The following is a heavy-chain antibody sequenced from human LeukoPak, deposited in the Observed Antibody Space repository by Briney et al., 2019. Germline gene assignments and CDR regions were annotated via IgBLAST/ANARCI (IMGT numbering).Heavy chain of an antibody. CDR2: IGSGADL. V-gene: IGHV3-23*01. D-gene: IGHD3-16*01. CDR3: AKDWTPHNRVYDCFDF. Sequence: GGSLRLSCAASGFAFGVHAMSWVRQAPGKGPEWVATIGSGADLFYAESVKGRCTISRDDPRNTLWLQMNSLRAEDTALYYCAKDWTPHNRVYDCFDFWGQGTQVTVSS. CDR1: GFAFGVHA. J-gene: IGHJ4*02.